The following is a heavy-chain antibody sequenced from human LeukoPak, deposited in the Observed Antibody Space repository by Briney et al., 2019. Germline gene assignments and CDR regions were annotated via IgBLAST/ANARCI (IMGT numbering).Heavy chain of an antibody. J-gene: IGHJ4*02. V-gene: IGHV3-23*01. D-gene: IGHD2-15*01. CDR1: GSTFSSSA. Sequence: GGPLRLSGAASGSTFSSSAMSGSRQAPGKGLEGVSAISGSGGSTYYADPVKGRFTISRDNSKNTLYLQMNSLRAEDTAVYYCAKASPAIGYCSGGSCYVIDYWGQGTLVTVSS. CDR3: AKASPAIGYCSGGSCYVIDY. CDR2: ISGSGGST.